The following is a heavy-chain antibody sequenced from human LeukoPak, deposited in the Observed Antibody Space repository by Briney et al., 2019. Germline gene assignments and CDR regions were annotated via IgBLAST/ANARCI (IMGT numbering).Heavy chain of an antibody. V-gene: IGHV4-4*02. J-gene: IGHJ4*02. CDR2: VNLQGST. CDR3: AREGGPYRPLDY. CDR1: GGSITNTNY. Sequence: SETLPLTCGVSGGSITNTNYWTWVRQPPGKGLEWIGEVNLQGSTNYNPSLMGRVAIAVDTSENHISLQLTSVTAADTAVYYCAREGGPYRPLDYSGQGTLVTVSS.